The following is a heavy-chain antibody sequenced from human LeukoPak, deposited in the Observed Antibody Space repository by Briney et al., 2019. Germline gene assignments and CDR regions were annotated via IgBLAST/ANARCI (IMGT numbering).Heavy chain of an antibody. D-gene: IGHD2-8*01. V-gene: IGHV3-7*01. Sequence: GGSLRLSCAASGFTFSSYWMSWVRQAPGKGLEWVANIKQDGSEKYYVDSVKGRFTISRDNAKNSLYLQMNSLRTEDTAVYYCTRPHLGVPLYYWGQGALVTVSS. CDR1: GFTFSSYW. CDR2: IKQDGSEK. CDR3: TRPHLGVPLYY. J-gene: IGHJ4*02.